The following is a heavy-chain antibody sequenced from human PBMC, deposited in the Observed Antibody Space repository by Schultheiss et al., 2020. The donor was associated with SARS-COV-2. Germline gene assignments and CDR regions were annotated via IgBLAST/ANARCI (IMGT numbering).Heavy chain of an antibody. J-gene: IGHJ3*01. CDR2: IYYSGST. D-gene: IGHD3-22*01. CDR3: ARLRDYYGVD. V-gene: IGHV4-61*08. CDR1: GGSISSGGYY. Sequence: SETLSLTCTVSGGSISSGGYYWSWIRQHPGKGLEWIGYIYYSGSTYYNPSLKSRVTISVDTSKNQFSLKLSSVTAADTAVYYCARLRDYYGVDWGQGTMVTVSS.